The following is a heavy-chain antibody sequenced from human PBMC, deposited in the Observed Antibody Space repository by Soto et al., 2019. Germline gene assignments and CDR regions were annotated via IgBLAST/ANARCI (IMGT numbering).Heavy chain of an antibody. CDR2: IYYSGST. D-gene: IGHD6-6*01. CDR1: GGSISSGGYY. CDR3: SRDRLPYLRSYYYYGMDV. V-gene: IGHV4-31*03. Sequence: QVQLQESGPGLVKPSQTLSLTCTVSGGSISSGGYYWSWIRQHPGKGLEWIGYIYYSGSTYYNPSLKSRVTISVNTSKNQFSLKLSSVTAADTAVYYCSRDRLPYLRSYYYYGMDVWGQGTTVTVSS. J-gene: IGHJ6*02.